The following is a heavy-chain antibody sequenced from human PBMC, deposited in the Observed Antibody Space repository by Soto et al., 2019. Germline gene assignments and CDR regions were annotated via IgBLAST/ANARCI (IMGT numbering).Heavy chain of an antibody. CDR3: ARCPQPPDTADPYAVDV. CDR2: IVPSVDTT. Sequence: QVQLVQSGTEVKKPGASVKVSCKASGGTFSRSGFHWVRQAPGQGLEWMGMIVPSVDTTNYAQKFQVRVTISADQFTSTVYMELRSLRAEDTAVYYCARCPQPPDTADPYAVDVWGQGTRVIVSS. V-gene: IGHV1-69*18. CDR1: GGTFSRSG. J-gene: IGHJ6*02. D-gene: IGHD5-18*01.